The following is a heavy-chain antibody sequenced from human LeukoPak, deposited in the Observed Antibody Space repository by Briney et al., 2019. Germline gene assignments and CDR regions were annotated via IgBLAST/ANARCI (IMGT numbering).Heavy chain of an antibody. CDR1: GYTFTSYY. V-gene: IGHV1-46*01. D-gene: IGHD2-2*01. CDR2: INPSGGST. J-gene: IGHJ6*03. Sequence: GASVKVSCKASGYTFTSYYMHWVRQAPGQGLEWMGIINPSGGSTSYAQKFQGRVTMTRDMSTSTVYMELSSLRSEDTAVYYCASPRGYCSSTSCSKVFDYYYMDVWGKGTTVTVSS. CDR3: ASPRGYCSSTSCSKVFDYYYMDV.